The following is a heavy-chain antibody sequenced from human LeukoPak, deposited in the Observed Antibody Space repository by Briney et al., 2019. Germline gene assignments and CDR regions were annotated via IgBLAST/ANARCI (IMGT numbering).Heavy chain of an antibody. D-gene: IGHD6-13*01. CDR3: ARLPYSSSCQLDY. V-gene: IGHV5-51*01. Sequence: GESLKISCRGSGYSFTSYWIGWVRQMPGKDLEWMGIIYSGDSDTRYSPSFQGQVTISADKSISTAYLQWSSLKASDTAMYYCARLPYSSSCQLDYWGQGTLVTVSS. CDR2: IYSGDSDT. CDR1: GYSFTSYW. J-gene: IGHJ4*02.